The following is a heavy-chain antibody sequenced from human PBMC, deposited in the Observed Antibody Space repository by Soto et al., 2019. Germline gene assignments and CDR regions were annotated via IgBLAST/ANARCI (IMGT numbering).Heavy chain of an antibody. J-gene: IGHJ4*02. V-gene: IGHV3-23*01. D-gene: IGHD6-13*01. CDR3: AKDLGAAGAFDY. Sequence: EVQLLESGGGLVQPGGSLRLSCAASGFDFSAYAMSWVRQAPGKGLEWVSAITGRGDTTDYADSVKGRFTISRDNSKNTLYLQMNSPRAEDTAVYYCAKDLGAAGAFDYWGQGTLVTVSS. CDR1: GFDFSAYA. CDR2: ITGRGDTT.